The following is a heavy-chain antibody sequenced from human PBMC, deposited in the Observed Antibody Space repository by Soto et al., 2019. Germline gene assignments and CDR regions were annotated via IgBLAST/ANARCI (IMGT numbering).Heavy chain of an antibody. D-gene: IGHD6-19*01. CDR3: AREADYSSGSTD. CDR2: IIPIFGTA. J-gene: IGHJ4*02. V-gene: IGHV1-69*13. CDR1: GGTFSSYA. Sequence: ASVKVSCKDSGGTFSSYAISWVRQAPGQGLEWMGGIIPIFGTANYAQKFQGRVTITADESTSTAYMELSSLRSEDTAVYYCAREADYSSGSTDWGQVTLVTVSP.